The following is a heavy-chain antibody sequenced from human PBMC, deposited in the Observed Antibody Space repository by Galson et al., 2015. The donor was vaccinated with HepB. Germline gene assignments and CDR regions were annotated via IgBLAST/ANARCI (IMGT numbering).Heavy chain of an antibody. J-gene: IGHJ4*02. D-gene: IGHD5-12*01. CDR1: GFTFNIYA. Sequence: SLRLSCAASGFTFNIYAMSWVRQAPGTGLEWVSGISGSGRSTCYADSVKGRFTISRDNSKNTVYLQMNNLRAEDTAVYYCVEGSYSDYDRAFDFWGQGTLVTVSS. CDR3: VEGSYSDYDRAFDF. CDR2: ISGSGRST. V-gene: IGHV3-23*01.